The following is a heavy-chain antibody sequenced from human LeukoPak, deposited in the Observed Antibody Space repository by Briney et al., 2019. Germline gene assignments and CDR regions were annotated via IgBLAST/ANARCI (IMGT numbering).Heavy chain of an antibody. J-gene: IGHJ4*02. Sequence: GGSLRLSCAASGFLFTAYSMQWVRQDPGKRLDWVADVSYDGTKNYYVDSVKGRFTISRDNSKNTLFLHMNRLRPEDAAEYYCGRGVSEDTAVAQFDSWGQGALVTVSS. CDR1: GFLFTAYS. CDR2: VSYDGTKN. CDR3: GRGVSEDTAVAQFDS. V-gene: IGHV3-30*04. D-gene: IGHD6-19*01.